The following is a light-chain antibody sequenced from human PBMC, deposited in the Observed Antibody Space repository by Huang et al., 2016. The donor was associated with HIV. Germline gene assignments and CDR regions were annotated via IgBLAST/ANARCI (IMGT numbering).Light chain of an antibody. CDR3: QQYNDWPPLLT. CDR2: GAS. V-gene: IGKV3-15*01. Sequence: EIVMTQSPATLSVSPGERATLSCRASQSVSSNLAWYQQKPGQAPRLLIYGASTRATGIPARVSGSGSGTEFTLTISSLQSEDFAVYYCQQYNDWPPLLTFGGGTKVEIK. J-gene: IGKJ4*01. CDR1: QSVSSN.